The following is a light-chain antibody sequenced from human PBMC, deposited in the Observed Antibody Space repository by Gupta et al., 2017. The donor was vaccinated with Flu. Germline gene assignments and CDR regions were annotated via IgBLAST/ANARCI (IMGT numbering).Light chain of an antibody. CDR1: SSDVGRYNL. Sequence: ITISCTGTSSDVGRYNLVSWYQQHPDKAPKLMIYEVSNRPSGVSDRFSGSKSDNTASLTISGLQAEDEADYYCSSHTTTTLWVFGGGTKLTVL. CDR3: SSHTTTTLWV. V-gene: IGLV2-14*01. CDR2: EVS. J-gene: IGLJ3*02.